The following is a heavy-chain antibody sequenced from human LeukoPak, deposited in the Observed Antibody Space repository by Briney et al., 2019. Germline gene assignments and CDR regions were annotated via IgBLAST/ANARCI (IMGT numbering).Heavy chain of an antibody. D-gene: IGHD3-10*01. CDR2: IYSGGST. V-gene: IGHV3-53*01. CDR1: GFTVSSNY. J-gene: IGHJ6*03. Sequence: GGSLRLSCAASGFTVSSNYMSWVRQAPGKGLEWVSIIYSGGSTFYADSVKGRFTISRDNSKNTLYLKMNRLRAEYTAVYYCTREVTSSTLWFGDDGACYMDVWGKGTTVTISS. CDR3: TREVTSSTLWFGDDGACYMDV.